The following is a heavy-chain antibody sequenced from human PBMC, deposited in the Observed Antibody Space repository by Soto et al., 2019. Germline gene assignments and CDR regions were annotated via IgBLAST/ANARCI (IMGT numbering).Heavy chain of an antibody. J-gene: IGHJ5*02. CDR3: ARVRARPSWFDP. CDR1: GYTFASYG. D-gene: IGHD6-6*01. CDR2: ISAYNGNT. Sequence: ASVKVSCKASGYTFASYGISWVRQAPGQGLEWMGWISAYNGNTNYAQKLQGRVTMTTDTSTSTAYMELRSLRSDDTAVYYCARVRARPSWFDPWGQGTLVTVSS. V-gene: IGHV1-18*01.